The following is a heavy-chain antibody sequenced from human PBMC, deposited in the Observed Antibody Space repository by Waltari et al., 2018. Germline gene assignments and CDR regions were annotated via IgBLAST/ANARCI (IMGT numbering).Heavy chain of an antibody. J-gene: IGHJ3*02. D-gene: IGHD6-19*01. CDR2: IRYDGSNK. CDR1: GFTFSSYG. CDR3: AQQWLVRLGAFDI. V-gene: IGHV3-30*02. Sequence: QVQLVESGGGVVQPGGSLRLSCAASGFTFSSYGMHWVRQAPGKGLEWVAFIRYDGSNKYYADSVKGRFTISRDNSKNTLYLQMNSLRAEDTAVYYCAQQWLVRLGAFDIWGQGTMVTVSS.